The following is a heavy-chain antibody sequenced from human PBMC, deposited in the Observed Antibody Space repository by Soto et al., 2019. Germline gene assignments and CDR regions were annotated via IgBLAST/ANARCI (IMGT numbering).Heavy chain of an antibody. D-gene: IGHD6-19*01. CDR3: ARAPFSSGWYVYFFDS. J-gene: IGHJ4*02. CDR1: GDSVSSNSAA. Sequence: SQTLSLTCAGSGDSVSSNSAAWNWIRQSPSRGLEWLGRTYYRSRRYNDYAESLKGRITINADTSKNHFSLQLNSVTPEDTAVYYCARAPFSSGWYVYFFDSWGQGALVTVSS. V-gene: IGHV6-1*01. CDR2: TYYRSRRYN.